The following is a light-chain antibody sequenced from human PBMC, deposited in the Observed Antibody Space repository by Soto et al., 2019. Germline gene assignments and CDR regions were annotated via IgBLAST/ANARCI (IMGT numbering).Light chain of an antibody. CDR1: QTISSW. Sequence: DIQMTQSPSTLSASVGDRVIITCRASQTISSWLAWYQQKPGKAPKLLIYKASSLESGVPSRFSGSESGTEFTLTISSLQPDDFATYYCQQYDSYPLTFGGGTKVEIK. CDR2: KAS. V-gene: IGKV1-5*03. J-gene: IGKJ4*01. CDR3: QQYDSYPLT.